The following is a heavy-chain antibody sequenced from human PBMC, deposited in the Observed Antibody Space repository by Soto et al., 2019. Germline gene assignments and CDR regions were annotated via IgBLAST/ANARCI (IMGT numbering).Heavy chain of an antibody. V-gene: IGHV2-5*02. J-gene: IGHJ4*02. CDR2: IYWDDDK. CDR1: GFSLSTSGVG. Sequence: QITLKESGPTLVKPTQTLTLTGTFSGFSLSTSGVGVGCIRQPPGKALEWLALIYWDDDKRYSPSLKSRLTTTKDTSKHQVVLTMTNMDPVDTATYYCAHLRYDFWSGYYLPDYWGQGTLVTVSS. CDR3: AHLRYDFWSGYYLPDY. D-gene: IGHD3-3*01.